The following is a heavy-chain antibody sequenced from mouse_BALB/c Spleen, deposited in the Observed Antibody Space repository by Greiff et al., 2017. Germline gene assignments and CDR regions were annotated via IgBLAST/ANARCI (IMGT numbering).Heavy chain of an antibody. CDR3: ARGDIGNLPMDY. Sequence: QVQLKQSGPELVRPGVSVKISCKGSGYTFTDYAMHWVKQSHAKSLEWIGVISTYYGNTNYNQKFKGKATMTVDKSSSTAYMELARLTSEDSAIYYCARGDIGNLPMDYWGQGTSVTVSS. CDR1: GYTFTDYA. J-gene: IGHJ4*01. CDR2: ISTYYGNT. D-gene: IGHD2-14*01. V-gene: IGHV1-67*01.